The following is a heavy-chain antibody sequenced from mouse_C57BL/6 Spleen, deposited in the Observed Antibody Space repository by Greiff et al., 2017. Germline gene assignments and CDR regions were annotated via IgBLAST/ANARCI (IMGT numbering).Heavy chain of an antibody. CDR2: IRNKANNHAT. CDR1: GFTFSDAW. V-gene: IGHV6-6*01. CDR3: TRKEAGTSRYFDY. J-gene: IGHJ2*01. Sequence: DVHLVESGGGLVQPGGSMKLSCAASGFTFSDAWMDWVRQSPEKGLEWVAEIRNKANNHATYYAESVKGRFTVSRDDSKSSVYLQMNSLRAEDTGIYYCTRKEAGTSRYFDYWGQGTTLTVSS. D-gene: IGHD4-1*01.